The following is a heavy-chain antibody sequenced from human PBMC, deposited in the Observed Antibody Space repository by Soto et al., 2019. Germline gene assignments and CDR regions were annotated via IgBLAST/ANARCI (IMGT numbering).Heavy chain of an antibody. D-gene: IGHD3-9*01. Sequence: QVQLQESGPGLVKPSQTLSLTCTVSGGFISRGDYYWSWIRQSPGKGPEWIGYIYYSGSTYYSPSLKSRATISVYTSKNQFSLRLSSVTAADTAVYYCARGGEFDSADKRNWFDPWGQGTLVTVSS. V-gene: IGHV4-30-4*01. CDR2: IYYSGST. CDR1: GGFISRGDYY. CDR3: ARGGEFDSADKRNWFDP. J-gene: IGHJ5*02.